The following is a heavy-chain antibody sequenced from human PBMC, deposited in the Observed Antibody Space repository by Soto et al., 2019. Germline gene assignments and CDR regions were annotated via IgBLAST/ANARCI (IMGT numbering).Heavy chain of an antibody. V-gene: IGHV1-18*04. CDR3: ARVRDSSGYYYPRY. D-gene: IGHD3-22*01. CDR2: ISAYNGNT. J-gene: IGHJ4*02. CDR1: GYTFTSCG. Sequence: GASVKVSCKASGYTFTSCGISWVRQAPGQGLEWMGWISAYNGNTNYAQKLQGRVTMTTDTSTSTAYMELRSLRSDDTAVYYCARVRDSSGYYYPRYWGQGTLVTVSS.